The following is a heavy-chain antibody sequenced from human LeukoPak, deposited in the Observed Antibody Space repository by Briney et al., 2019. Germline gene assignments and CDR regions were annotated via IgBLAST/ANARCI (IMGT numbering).Heavy chain of an antibody. V-gene: IGHV1-69*02. CDR1: GGTFSSYT. D-gene: IGHD4-17*01. CDR3: ARVTTVPDNWFDP. J-gene: IGHJ5*02. Sequence: SVKVSCKASGGTFSSYTISWVRQAPGQGLEWMGRIIPILGIANYAQKFQGRVTITAGKSTSTAYMELSSLRSEDTAVYYCARVTTVPDNWFDPWGQGTLVTVSS. CDR2: IIPILGIA.